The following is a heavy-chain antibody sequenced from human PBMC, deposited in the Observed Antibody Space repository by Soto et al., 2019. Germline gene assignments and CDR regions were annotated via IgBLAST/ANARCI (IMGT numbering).Heavy chain of an antibody. CDR2: TFYRSRWYS. J-gene: IGHJ4*02. Sequence: SQTLSLTCAISGDSVSTNSGAWNWIRQSPSRGPEWLGRTFYRSRWYSDYADSVKGRININSDTSKNQFSLQLSSVTPEDTAVYYCARAGSTMYRLHPHFDYWGQGTLVTVSS. D-gene: IGHD3-9*01. CDR3: ARAGSTMYRLHPHFDY. CDR1: GDSVSTNSGA. V-gene: IGHV6-1*01.